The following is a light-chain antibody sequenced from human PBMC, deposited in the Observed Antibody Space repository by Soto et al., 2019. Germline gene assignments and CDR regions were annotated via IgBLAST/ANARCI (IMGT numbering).Light chain of an antibody. CDR3: QQSYSSYS. V-gene: IGKV1-39*01. J-gene: IGKJ2*01. Sequence: DIQLTQSPSSLSASVGDRVTITCRAGQSINNYLNWYQQKLGKAPKLLIHAASTLQSGVPSRFSGSGSGTHCPLTIRTLQPEDFGTYFCQQSYSSYSFGQGTKLEIK. CDR1: QSINNY. CDR2: AAS.